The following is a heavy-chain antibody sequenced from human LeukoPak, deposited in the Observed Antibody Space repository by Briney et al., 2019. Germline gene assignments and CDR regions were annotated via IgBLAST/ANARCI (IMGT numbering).Heavy chain of an antibody. CDR2: IYPGDSDT. J-gene: IGHJ3*02. Sequence: GESLKISCKGSGYSFTSYWIGWVRQMPGKGLEWMGIIYPGDSDTRYSPSFQGQVTISADKSISTAYLQWSSLKASDTAMYYCARWYYYDSSAIQWGAFDIWGQGTMVTVSS. CDR3: ARWYYYDSSAIQWGAFDI. CDR1: GYSFTSYW. D-gene: IGHD3-22*01. V-gene: IGHV5-51*01.